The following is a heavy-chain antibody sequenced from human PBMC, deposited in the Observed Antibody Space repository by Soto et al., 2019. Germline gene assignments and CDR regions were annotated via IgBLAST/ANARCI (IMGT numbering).Heavy chain of an antibody. J-gene: IGHJ4*02. CDR2: FGGGDGDT. Sequence: GGSLRLSCAASGFTLGSFAMSWVRQAPGKGLEWVSSFGGGDGDTYYADSVKGRFTISRDNPKNTLYLQLSSLRAEDTAVYYCAFLPKFLYFDYWGQGTLVTVSS. CDR1: GFTLGSFA. CDR3: AFLPKFLYFDY. V-gene: IGHV3-23*01.